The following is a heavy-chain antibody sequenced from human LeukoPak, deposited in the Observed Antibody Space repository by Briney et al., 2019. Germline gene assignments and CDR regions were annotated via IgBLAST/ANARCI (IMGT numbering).Heavy chain of an antibody. D-gene: IGHD1-26*01. CDR1: GFTLSSYW. J-gene: IGHJ4*02. V-gene: IGHV3-7*01. Sequence: GGSLRLSCAASGFTLSSYWMTWVRQAPGKGLEWPANIKQDGSEKYSVDSVKGRFTISRDNAKNSLYLQMNSLRAEDTAVYYCARHSGTYFDYWGQGTLVTVSS. CDR2: IKQDGSEK. CDR3: ARHSGTYFDY.